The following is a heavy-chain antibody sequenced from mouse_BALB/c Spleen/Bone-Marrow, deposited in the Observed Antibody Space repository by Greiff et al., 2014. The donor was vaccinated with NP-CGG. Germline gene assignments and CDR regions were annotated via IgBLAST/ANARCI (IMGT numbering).Heavy chain of an antibody. CDR1: GFTFSSYA. J-gene: IGHJ2*01. D-gene: IGHD2-3*01. CDR3: AREVDGWYYFDY. V-gene: IGHV5-6-5*01. Sequence: DVKLVESGGGLVKPGGSLKLSCAASGFTFSSYAMSWVRQTPEKRLEWVASISSGGSTYYPDSVKGRFTISRDNARNILYLQMSSLRSEDTAMYYCAREVDGWYYFDYWGQGTTLTASS. CDR2: ISSGGST.